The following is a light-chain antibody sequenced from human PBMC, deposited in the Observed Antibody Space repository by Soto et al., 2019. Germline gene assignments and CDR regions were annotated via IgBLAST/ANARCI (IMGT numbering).Light chain of an antibody. V-gene: IGKV3-15*01. CDR1: QSVSSN. CDR3: QQYNNWPPWT. J-gene: IGKJ1*01. CDR2: GAS. Sequence: GMTQTPATLPVSPGERATLSCRASQSVSSNLAWYQQKPGQAPRLLIYGASTRATGIPARFSGSGSGTEFTLTISSLQSEDFAVYYCQQYNNWPPWTFGQGTKVDIK.